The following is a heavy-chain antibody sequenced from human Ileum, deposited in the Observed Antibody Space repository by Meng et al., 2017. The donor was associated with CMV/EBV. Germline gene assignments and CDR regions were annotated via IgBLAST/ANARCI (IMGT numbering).Heavy chain of an antibody. D-gene: IGHD5-24*01. Sequence: ESGGSLTQPGVSLRLSCPASGFSVSSTFMSWFRQAPGKGLEWVSIIYTGGDTKYADSVKGRFSISRDSSENTVFLQMNSLRVEDTAVYYCAKSNGYTATNWGQGSLVTVSS. V-gene: IGHV3-53*01. J-gene: IGHJ4*02. CDR1: GFSVSSTF. CDR2: IYTGGDT. CDR3: AKSNGYTATN.